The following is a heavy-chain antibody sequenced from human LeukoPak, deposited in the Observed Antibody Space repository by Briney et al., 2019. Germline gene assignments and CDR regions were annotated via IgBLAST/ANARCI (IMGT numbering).Heavy chain of an antibody. V-gene: IGHV1-18*01. CDR3: ARDLNSGWCFQYYYYYYYMDV. CDR2: ISAYNGNT. J-gene: IGHJ6*03. CDR1: GYTFTSYG. D-gene: IGHD6-19*01. Sequence: ASVKVSCKASGYTFTSYGISWVRQAPGQGLEWMGWISAYNGNTNYAQKLQGRVTMTTDTSTSTAYMELRSLRSDDTAVYYCARDLNSGWCFQYYYYYYYMDVWGKGTTVTVSS.